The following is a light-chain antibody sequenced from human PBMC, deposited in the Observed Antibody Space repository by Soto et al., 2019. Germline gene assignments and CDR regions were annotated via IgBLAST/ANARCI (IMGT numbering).Light chain of an antibody. CDR3: QQRSNWPPVT. CDR2: DAS. J-gene: IGKJ4*01. CDR1: QSVSRH. Sequence: EVLLTQSPATLSLSPGERATLSCRASQSVSRHLAWYQQKPGQAPRLLILDASDRATGIPARFSGSGSGTNFTLTISSLEPEDFAVYYCQQRSNWPPVTFGGGTKVDIK. V-gene: IGKV3-11*01.